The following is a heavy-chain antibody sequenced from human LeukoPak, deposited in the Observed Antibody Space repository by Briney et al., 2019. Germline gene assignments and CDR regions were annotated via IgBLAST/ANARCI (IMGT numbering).Heavy chain of an antibody. Sequence: GASVKVSCKASGYTFTGYYMHWVRQAPGQRLEWMGWIDPNSGGTNYAQKFQGRVTMTRDTSISTAYMELSRLRSDDTAVYYCARDLPALYSSSSGNWFDPWGQGTLVTVSS. V-gene: IGHV1-2*02. J-gene: IGHJ5*02. CDR1: GYTFTGYY. CDR3: ARDLPALYSSSSGNWFDP. CDR2: IDPNSGGT. D-gene: IGHD6-6*01.